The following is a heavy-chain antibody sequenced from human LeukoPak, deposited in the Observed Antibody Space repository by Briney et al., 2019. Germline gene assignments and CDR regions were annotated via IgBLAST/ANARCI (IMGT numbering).Heavy chain of an antibody. CDR3: ARGSSSWRNAMDV. D-gene: IGHD6-13*01. V-gene: IGHV3-21*01. Sequence: GGPLRLSCAASGFTFSTYSLNWVRQAPGKGLEWVSSVSSGSPSLLYADSVKGRFTISRDNAKNTLYPEMNSLRAEDSAEYYCARGSSSWRNAMDVWGQGTTVTVSS. CDR2: VSSGSPSL. J-gene: IGHJ6*02. CDR1: GFTFSTYS.